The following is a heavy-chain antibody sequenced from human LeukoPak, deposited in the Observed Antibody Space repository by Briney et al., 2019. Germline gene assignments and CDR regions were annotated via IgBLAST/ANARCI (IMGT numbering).Heavy chain of an antibody. CDR3: ARDSGLETVAGNH. V-gene: IGHV4-59*12. CDR1: GGSISSYY. J-gene: IGHJ1*01. CDR2: IYYSGST. D-gene: IGHD6-19*01. Sequence: SETLSLTCTVSGGSISSYYWSWIRQPPGKGLEWIGYIYYSGSTNYNPSLKSRVTISVDTSKNQFSLKLSSVTAADTAVYYCARDSGLETVAGNHWGQGTLVTVSS.